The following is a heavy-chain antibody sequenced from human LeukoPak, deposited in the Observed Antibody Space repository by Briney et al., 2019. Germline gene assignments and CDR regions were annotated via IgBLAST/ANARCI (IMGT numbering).Heavy chain of an antibody. V-gene: IGHV3-74*01. Sequence: PGGSLILSCAASGFTFSSYWIHWVRQAPGKGLVWVSRINSDGSSTSYADSVKGRFTISRDNAKNTLYLQMNSLRAEDTAVYYCARMTTVTTGDAFDIWGQGTMVTVSS. CDR2: INSDGSST. D-gene: IGHD4-11*01. CDR1: GFTFSSYW. CDR3: ARMTTVTTGDAFDI. J-gene: IGHJ3*02.